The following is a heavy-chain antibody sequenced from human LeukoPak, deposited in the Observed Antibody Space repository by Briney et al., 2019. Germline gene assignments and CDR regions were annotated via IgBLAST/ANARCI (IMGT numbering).Heavy chain of an antibody. Sequence: ASVKVSCKASGYTFTSYGISWVRQAPGQGLEWMGWISAYNGNTNYAQKLQGRVTMTTDTSTSTAYMELRSLRSDDTAVYYCAKDIQYCSSTSCYIRLLGTHFDYWGQGTLVTVSS. CDR2: ISAYNGNT. D-gene: IGHD2-2*02. V-gene: IGHV1-18*01. CDR1: GYTFTSYG. J-gene: IGHJ4*02. CDR3: AKDIQYCSSTSCYIRLLGTHFDY.